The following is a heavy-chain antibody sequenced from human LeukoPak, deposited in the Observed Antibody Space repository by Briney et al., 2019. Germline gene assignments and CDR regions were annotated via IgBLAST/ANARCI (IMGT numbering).Heavy chain of an antibody. CDR2: INPNSGGT. J-gene: IGHJ2*01. D-gene: IGHD6-13*01. CDR1: GYTFTSYG. V-gene: IGHV1-2*04. Sequence: ASVKVSCKASGYTFTSYGISWVRQAPGQGLEWMGWINPNSGGTNYAQKFQGWVTMTRDTSISTAYMELSRLRSDDTAVYYCARGGVAARPHWYFDLWGRGTLVTVSS. CDR3: ARGGVAARPHWYFDL.